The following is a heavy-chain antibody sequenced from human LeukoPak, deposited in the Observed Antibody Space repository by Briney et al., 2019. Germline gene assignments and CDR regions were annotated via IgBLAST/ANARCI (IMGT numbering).Heavy chain of an antibody. J-gene: IGHJ3*02. V-gene: IGHV1-69*13. CDR1: GGTFSSYA. CDR3: ARGYTETWDAFDI. Sequence: SVKVSCKASGGTFSSYAISWVRQAPGQGLEWMGGIIPIFGTANYAQKFQGRVTITADESTSTAYMELSSLRSEDTAVYYCARGYTETWDAFDIWGQGTMVTVSS. CDR2: IIPIFGTA. D-gene: IGHD6-13*01.